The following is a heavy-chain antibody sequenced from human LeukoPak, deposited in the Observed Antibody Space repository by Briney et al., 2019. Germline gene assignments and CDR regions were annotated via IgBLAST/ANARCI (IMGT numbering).Heavy chain of an antibody. CDR2: IRYDGSNT. Sequence: PGGSLRLSCAASGFSFNNYGMHWVRQAPGKGLEWVAFIRYDGSNTYYADSVKGRFTISRDNSKNTLSLQMNSLRAEDTAVYYCAREARRDYVWGSYRHAFDIWGQGTMVTVSS. D-gene: IGHD3-16*02. V-gene: IGHV3-30*02. J-gene: IGHJ3*02. CDR3: AREARRDYVWGSYRHAFDI. CDR1: GFSFNNYG.